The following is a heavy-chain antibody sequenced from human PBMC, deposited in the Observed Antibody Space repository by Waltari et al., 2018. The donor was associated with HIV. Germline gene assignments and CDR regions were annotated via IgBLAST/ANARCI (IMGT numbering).Heavy chain of an antibody. CDR1: GFSFSDYV. Sequence: EVRLVESGGGQVKPGGSLRLACVASGFSFSDYVFNWVRQAPGKGLQWVSSISSSGSYIFYADSVKGRFTISRDNAKKALYLQMSNLRVEDTAVYYCARASLLQFGEAFDESPIGGCFDSWGRGALVTVFS. CDR3: ARASLLQFGEAFDESPIGGCFDS. D-gene: IGHD3-10*01. V-gene: IGHV3-21*01. J-gene: IGHJ5*01. CDR2: ISSSGSYI.